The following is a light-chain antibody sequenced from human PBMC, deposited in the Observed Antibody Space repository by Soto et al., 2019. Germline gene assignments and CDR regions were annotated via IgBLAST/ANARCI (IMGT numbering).Light chain of an antibody. CDR3: QKYYRTSYT. CDR1: QSVLYSSNNKNY. Sequence: DIVMTQSPDSLAVSLGERATINYKSSQSVLYSSNNKNYLAWYQQKPGQPPKLLIYWGSTRESGVPDRFSGSGSGRDFTVTISSLQAEDVAVYYCQKYYRTSYTFGQGTKLEIK. V-gene: IGKV4-1*01. J-gene: IGKJ2*01. CDR2: WGS.